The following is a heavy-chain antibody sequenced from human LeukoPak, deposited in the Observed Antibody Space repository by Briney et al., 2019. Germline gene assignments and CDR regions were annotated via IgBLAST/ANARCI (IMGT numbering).Heavy chain of an antibody. CDR3: ATPKPLLWFGPAGY. Sequence: GGSLRLSCAASGFTFSSYSMNWVRQAPGKGLEWVSSISSSSSYIYYADSVKGRFTISRDNAKNSLYLQMNSLRAEDTAVYYCATPKPLLWFGPAGYWGQGTLVTVSS. D-gene: IGHD3-10*01. CDR2: ISSSSSYI. J-gene: IGHJ4*02. V-gene: IGHV3-21*01. CDR1: GFTFSSYS.